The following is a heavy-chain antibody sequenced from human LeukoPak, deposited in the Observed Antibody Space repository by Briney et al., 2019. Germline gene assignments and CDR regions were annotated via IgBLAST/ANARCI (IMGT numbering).Heavy chain of an antibody. D-gene: IGHD3-22*01. V-gene: IGHV4-59*01. CDR1: GGSISSYY. CDR3: ARVSHYDSSGYGFDY. CDR2: IYYSGST. Sequence: SETLSLTCTVSGGSISSYYWSWIRQPPGKGLEWIGYIYYSGSTNYNPLLKSRVTISVDTSKNQFSLKLSSVTAADTAVYYCARVSHYDSSGYGFDYWGQGTLVTVSS. J-gene: IGHJ4*02.